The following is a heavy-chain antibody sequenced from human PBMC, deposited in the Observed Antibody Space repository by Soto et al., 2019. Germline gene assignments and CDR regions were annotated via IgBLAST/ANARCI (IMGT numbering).Heavy chain of an antibody. CDR1: GYTFTSYG. J-gene: IGHJ4*02. CDR3: AADTTTGYSSGWYGGGFDY. D-gene: IGHD6-19*01. CDR2: ISAYNGNT. Sequence: QVPLVQSGAEVKKPGASVKVSCKASGYTFTSYGISWVRQAPGQGLEWMGWISAYNGNTNYAQKLQGRVTMTTGTSTRTAYMELRSLRSDDTAVYYCAADTTTGYSSGWYGGGFDYWGQVTLVTVSS. V-gene: IGHV1-18*01.